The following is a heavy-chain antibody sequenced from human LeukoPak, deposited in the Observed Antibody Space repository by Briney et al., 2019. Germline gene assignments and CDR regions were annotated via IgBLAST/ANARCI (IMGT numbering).Heavy chain of an antibody. CDR1: GFTYSDYA. D-gene: IGHD4-17*01. Sequence: GGPLRLPCAASGFTYSDYAMTCVRQAPGKGLEWVATIRSSGGGVHSVDSVKGRFTISRDNSKNTVYLHLNSLRAGDTAVFFCAKDIGGSGDYPDFSGQGTLVIVSS. CDR3: AKDIGGSGDYPDF. V-gene: IGHV3-23*01. CDR2: IRSSGGGV. J-gene: IGHJ4*02.